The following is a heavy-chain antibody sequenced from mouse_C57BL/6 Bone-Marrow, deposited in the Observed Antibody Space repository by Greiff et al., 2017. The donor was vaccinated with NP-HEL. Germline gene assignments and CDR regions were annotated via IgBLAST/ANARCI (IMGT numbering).Heavy chain of an antibody. Sequence: QVQLQQPGAELVKPGASVKLSCKASGYTFTSYWMHWVKQRPGQGLEWIGMIHPNSGSTNYNEKFKSKATLTVDKSSSTAYMQLSSLTSEDSAVYYCARPNYYGSPWYFDVWGTGTTVTVSS. V-gene: IGHV1-64*01. CDR3: ARPNYYGSPWYFDV. CDR2: IHPNSGST. CDR1: GYTFTSYW. D-gene: IGHD1-1*01. J-gene: IGHJ1*03.